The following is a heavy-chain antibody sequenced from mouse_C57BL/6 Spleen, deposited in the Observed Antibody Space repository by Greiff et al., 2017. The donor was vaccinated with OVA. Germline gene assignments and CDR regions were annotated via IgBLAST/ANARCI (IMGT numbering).Heavy chain of an antibody. CDR3: ARSSSGYAAWFAY. CDR2: IDPSDSET. D-gene: IGHD3-2*02. V-gene: IGHV1-52*01. J-gene: IGHJ3*01. CDR1: GYTFTSYW. Sequence: VQLQQPGAELVRPGSSVKLSCKASGYTFTSYWMHWVKQRPIQGLEWIGNIDPSDSETHYNQKFKDKATLTVDKSSSTAYMQLSSLTSEDSAVYYCARSSSGYAAWFAYWGQGTLVTVSA.